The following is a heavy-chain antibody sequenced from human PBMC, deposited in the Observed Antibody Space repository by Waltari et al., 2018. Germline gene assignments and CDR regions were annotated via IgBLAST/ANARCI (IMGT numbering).Heavy chain of an antibody. Sequence: QVQLVQSGAEVKKPGASVKVSCKASGYTFTSYDINWVRQATRQGLEWMGWMNPNSGNTGYAQKFQGRVTITRNTSISTAYMELSSLRSEDTAVYYCARELAARPYYYYGMDVWGQGTTVTVSS. CDR3: ARELAARPYYYYGMDV. CDR2: MNPNSGNT. D-gene: IGHD6-6*01. V-gene: IGHV1-8*03. J-gene: IGHJ6*02. CDR1: GYTFTSYD.